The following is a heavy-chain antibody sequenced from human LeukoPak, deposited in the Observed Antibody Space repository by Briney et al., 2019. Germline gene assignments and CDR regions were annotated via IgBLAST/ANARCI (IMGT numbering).Heavy chain of an antibody. Sequence: ALLRLSCKASRYPFTTSGISRVRESAGHRLEWMGGISAYNGNTNYAQKLQGRVTMTTDTSTSTAYMELRSLRSDDTAVYYCARAGIWTYYIDYCGQGTLGTVSS. V-gene: IGHV1-18*01. CDR2: ISAYNGNT. CDR3: ARAGIWTYYIDY. J-gene: IGHJ4*01. CDR1: RYPFTTSG. D-gene: IGHD3/OR15-3a*01.